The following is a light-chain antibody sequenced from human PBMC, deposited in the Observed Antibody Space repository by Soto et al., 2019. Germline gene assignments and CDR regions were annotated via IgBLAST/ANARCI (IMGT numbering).Light chain of an antibody. CDR1: SSDVGAYDY. CDR2: EIN. Sequence: QSVLTQPPSASGSPGQSVTISCTGTSSDVGAYDYVSWYQQHPGKAPKLMIYEINKRPSGVPDRFSGSKSGNTASLTISGLQAEDEADYYCCSYTTRSTIVFGGGTQVTVL. V-gene: IGLV2-8*01. CDR3: CSYTTRSTIV. J-gene: IGLJ3*02.